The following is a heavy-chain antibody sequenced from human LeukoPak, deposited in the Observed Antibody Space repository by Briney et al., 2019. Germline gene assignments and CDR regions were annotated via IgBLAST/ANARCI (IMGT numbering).Heavy chain of an antibody. V-gene: IGHV5-10-1*01. CDR3: ATRIQLWGGFDY. CDR1: GYSFTSYL. D-gene: IGHD5-18*01. J-gene: IGHJ4*02. CDR2: IDPSDSNS. Sequence: GESLKISCKGSGYSFTSYLISWVRQMPAKGLEWMGRIDPSDSNSNYSPSFKRHVTISAYKSTRTAHLQWSSLKVSDIAMYYCATRIQLWGGFDYWGQGTLVTVSS.